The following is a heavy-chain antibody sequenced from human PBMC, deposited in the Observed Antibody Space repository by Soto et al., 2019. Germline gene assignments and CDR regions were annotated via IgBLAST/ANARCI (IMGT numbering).Heavy chain of an antibody. V-gene: IGHV1-69*01. CDR2: TVPIPGIE. J-gene: IGHJ4*02. Sequence: QVQLVQSGAAVKKPGSSVRVSCEASGGTFIDYAFSWVRQAPGQGLAWMGGTVPIPGIEDYEQKFQGRITITADGYTRAGYMELTNLRSEYTAVYYCAGSYDTSGDYPYYFGYWGQGSLFTVSS. CDR3: AGSYDTSGDYPYYFGY. CDR1: GGTFIDYA. D-gene: IGHD3-22*01.